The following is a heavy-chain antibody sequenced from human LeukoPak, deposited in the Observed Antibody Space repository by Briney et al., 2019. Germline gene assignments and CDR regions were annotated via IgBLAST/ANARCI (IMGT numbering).Heavy chain of an antibody. J-gene: IGHJ4*02. CDR3: AKSPPRDILTGYYFYFDY. CDR2: IHSNGNT. D-gene: IGHD3-9*01. CDR1: GFIFSSYA. V-gene: IGHV3-53*01. Sequence: GRSLRLSCTASGFIFSSYAMHWVRQAPGKGLEWVSSIHSNGNTDYADSVKGRFTISRDTSKNTLYFHMNSLRAEDTALYYCAKSPPRDILTGYYFYFDYWGQGALVTVSS.